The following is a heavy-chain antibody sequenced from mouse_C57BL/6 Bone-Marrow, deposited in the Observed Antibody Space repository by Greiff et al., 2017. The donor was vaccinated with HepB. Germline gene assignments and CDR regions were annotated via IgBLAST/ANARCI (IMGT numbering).Heavy chain of an antibody. D-gene: IGHD1-1*01. CDR2: SRNKANDYTT. J-gene: IGHJ3*01. V-gene: IGHV7-1*01. Sequence: EVQWVDSGGGLVQSGRSLRLSCATSGFTFSDFYMEWVRQAPGKGLEWIAASRNKANDYTTEYSASVKGRFIVSRDTSQSILYLQMNALRAEDTAIYYCARDAYYGSFAYWGQGTLVTVSA. CDR1: GFTFSDFY. CDR3: ARDAYYGSFAY.